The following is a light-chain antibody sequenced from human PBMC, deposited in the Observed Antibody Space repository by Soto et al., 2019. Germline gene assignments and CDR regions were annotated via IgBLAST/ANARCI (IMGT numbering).Light chain of an antibody. CDR2: GAS. V-gene: IGKV3-15*01. CDR1: QSIGNN. J-gene: IGKJ1*01. Sequence: EIVMTQSPATLSVSPGARATLSCRASQSIGNNLAWYQQQPGQAPRLLLYGASTTASGIPARFSGSGSGTEFTLTISSLQYADFAVYYCLHYKDWPRWTFGQGTKVDI. CDR3: LHYKDWPRWT.